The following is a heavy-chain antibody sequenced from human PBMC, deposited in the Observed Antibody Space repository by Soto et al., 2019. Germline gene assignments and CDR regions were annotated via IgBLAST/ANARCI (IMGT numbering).Heavy chain of an antibody. V-gene: IGHV5-51*01. D-gene: IGHD2-21*01. CDR1: GYSLSSYW. J-gene: IGHJ5*01. CDR2: IYPGDSDT. CDR3: ASSYYWRDQPRFDS. Sequence: GESLKSSFKGSGYSLSSYWLGWVRQMPGKVLELIGVIYPGDSDTRYSPAFQGHVSISADTSISTAYLHWTSLEASDSGIYYCASSYYWRDQPRFDSWCQGTPVNVS.